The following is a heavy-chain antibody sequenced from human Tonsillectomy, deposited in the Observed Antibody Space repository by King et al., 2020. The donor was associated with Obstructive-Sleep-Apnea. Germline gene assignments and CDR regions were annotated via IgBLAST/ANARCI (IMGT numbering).Heavy chain of an antibody. V-gene: IGHV1-3*01. Sequence: VQLVQSGAEVKKPGASVKVSCKASGYTFTSYAMHWVHQAPGQRLEWMGWINAGNGNTKYSQKFQGRVTITRDTSASTAYMELSSLRSEDTAVYYCAREPYYDILTGYYRDYWGQGTLVTVSS. CDR1: GYTFTSYA. CDR3: AREPYYDILTGYYRDY. J-gene: IGHJ4*02. D-gene: IGHD3-9*01. CDR2: INAGNGNT.